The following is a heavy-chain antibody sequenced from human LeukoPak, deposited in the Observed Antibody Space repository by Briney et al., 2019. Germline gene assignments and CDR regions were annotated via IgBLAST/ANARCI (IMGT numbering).Heavy chain of an antibody. CDR1: GLTFSSYA. CDR2: ISSNGGST. V-gene: IGHV3-64*01. Sequence: GGSLRLSCAASGLTFSSYAMHWVRQAPGKGLEYVSAISSNGGSTYYANSVKGRFTISRDNPKNTLYLQMGSLRAEDMAVYYRARDKGYDILTGYSDYWGQGTLVTVSS. J-gene: IGHJ4*02. D-gene: IGHD3-9*01. CDR3: ARDKGYDILTGYSDY.